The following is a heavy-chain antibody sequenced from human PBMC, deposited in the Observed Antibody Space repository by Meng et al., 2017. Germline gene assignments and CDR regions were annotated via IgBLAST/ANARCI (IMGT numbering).Heavy chain of an antibody. CDR3: AKAGIDVLTGHYR. J-gene: IGHJ4*02. CDR1: GFTVSSNY. V-gene: IGHV3-23*01. Sequence: GGSLRLSCAASGFTVSSNYMSWVRQAPGKGLEWVSVISGSGGSTYNADSVKGRFTISRDNSKSTLYLQMNSLKAEDTAVYYCAKAGIDVLTGHYRWGQGTLVTVSS. D-gene: IGHD3-9*01. CDR2: ISGSGGST.